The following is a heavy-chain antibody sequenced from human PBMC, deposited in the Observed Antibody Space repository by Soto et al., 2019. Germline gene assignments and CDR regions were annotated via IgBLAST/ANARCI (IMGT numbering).Heavy chain of an antibody. CDR1: GGTFSSYT. J-gene: IGHJ5*02. Sequence: SVKVSCKASGGTFSSYTISWVRQAPGQGLEWMGRIIPILGIANYAQKFQGRVTITADKSTSTAYMELSSLRSEDTAVYYCARVLYDSSGYNWFDPWGQGTLVTVSS. CDR3: ARVLYDSSGYNWFDP. D-gene: IGHD3-22*01. CDR2: IIPILGIA. V-gene: IGHV1-69*02.